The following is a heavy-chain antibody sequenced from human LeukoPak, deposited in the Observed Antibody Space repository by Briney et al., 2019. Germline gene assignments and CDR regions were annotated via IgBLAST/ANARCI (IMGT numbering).Heavy chain of an antibody. CDR3: ARGGSGLVSLYYYYYMDV. J-gene: IGHJ6*03. CDR2: IWYDGSDQ. CDR1: GFTFSNYG. D-gene: IGHD6-6*01. Sequence: QTGGSLRLSCAASGFTFSNYGMHWVRQAPGKGLEWGAVIWYDGSDQYYGDSVKGRFTISRDNPKNTLYLQMNSLRAEDTAVYYCARGGSGLVSLYYYYYMDVWGKGTAVTVSS. V-gene: IGHV3-33*01.